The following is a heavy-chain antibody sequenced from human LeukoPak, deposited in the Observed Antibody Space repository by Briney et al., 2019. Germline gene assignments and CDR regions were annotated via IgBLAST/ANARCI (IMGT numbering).Heavy chain of an antibody. CDR1: GFTFSSYG. CDR3: ARDGSYDSSGLDY. J-gene: IGHJ4*02. CDR2: IWYDGSNK. V-gene: IGHV3-33*01. Sequence: QTGGSLRLSCAASGFTFSSYGMHWVRQAPGKGLEWVAVIWYDGSNKYYADSVKGRFTISRDNSKNTLYLQMNSLRAEDTAVYYCARDGSYDSSGLDYWGQGTLVTVSS. D-gene: IGHD3-22*01.